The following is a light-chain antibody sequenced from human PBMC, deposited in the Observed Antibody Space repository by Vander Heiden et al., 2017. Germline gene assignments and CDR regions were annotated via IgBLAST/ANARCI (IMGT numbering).Light chain of an antibody. CDR2: GTS. Sequence: DIQVTKSPSSLPASVGDRITIPCRTSEAIRKYLNWYQHKPGQAPNLLVFGTSALKSGVPSRLSGAESGTDFTLTISNLQLKDFATYYCQQNFSPPWSFGRGTRVEI. CDR1: EAIRKY. V-gene: IGKV1-39*01. CDR3: QQNFSPPWS. J-gene: IGKJ1*01.